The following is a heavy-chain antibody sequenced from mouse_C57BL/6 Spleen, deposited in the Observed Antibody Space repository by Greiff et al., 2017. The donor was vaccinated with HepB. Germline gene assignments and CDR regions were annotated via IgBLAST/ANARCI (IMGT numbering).Heavy chain of an antibody. J-gene: IGHJ3*01. V-gene: IGHV1-7*01. CDR2: INPSSDYT. D-gene: IGHD2-2*01. Sequence: VQLQQSGAELAKPGASVKLSCKASGYSFTTYWMHWVKQRHGQGLEWIGYINPSSDYTKYNQKFKDKATLTADKSSSTAYMHLSRLTYEDSAVYCCVSGYDAFAYWGQGTLVTVSA. CDR1: GYSFTTYW. CDR3: VSGYDAFAY.